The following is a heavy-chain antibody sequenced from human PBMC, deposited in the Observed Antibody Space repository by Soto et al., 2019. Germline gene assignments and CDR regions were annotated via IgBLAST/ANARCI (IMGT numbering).Heavy chain of an antibody. J-gene: IGHJ6*03. CDR1: GFTFSNAW. D-gene: IGHD2-15*01. Sequence: GGSLRLSCAASGFTFSNAWMSWVRQAPGKGLEWVGRIKSKTDGGATDYAAPVKGRFTISRDDSKNTLYLQMNSLKTEDIAVYYCATDPHCSGGSCYSLYYYYMDVWGKGTTVTVSS. CDR2: IKSKTDGGAT. CDR3: ATDPHCSGGSCYSLYYYYMDV. V-gene: IGHV3-15*01.